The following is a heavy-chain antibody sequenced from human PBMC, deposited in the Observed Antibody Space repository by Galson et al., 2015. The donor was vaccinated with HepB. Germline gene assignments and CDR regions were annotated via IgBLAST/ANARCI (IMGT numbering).Heavy chain of an antibody. V-gene: IGHV3-30*18. Sequence: SLRLSCAASGFTFSSYGMHWVRQAPGKGLEWVAVISYDGSNKYYADSVKGRFTISRDNSKNTLYLQMNSLRAEDTAVYYCAKPYMSSGWYDFDYWGQGTLVTVSS. CDR1: GFTFSSYG. CDR3: AKPYMSSGWYDFDY. J-gene: IGHJ4*02. CDR2: ISYDGSNK. D-gene: IGHD6-19*01.